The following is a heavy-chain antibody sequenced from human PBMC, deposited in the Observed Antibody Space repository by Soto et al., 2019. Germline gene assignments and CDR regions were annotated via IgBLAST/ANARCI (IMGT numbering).Heavy chain of an antibody. Sequence: QVQLQESGPGLVKPSETLSLTCRVSGGSISNHYWSWIRQPPGKGLEWIGYIYYNGNTNYNPSLNSRVTMSVDTSRNQISLKLTTVTGADTAVYYCTRANWYSEYWGQGSLVTVSS. CDR2: IYYNGNT. V-gene: IGHV4-59*11. D-gene: IGHD7-27*01. J-gene: IGHJ4*02. CDR3: TRANWYSEY. CDR1: GGSISNHY.